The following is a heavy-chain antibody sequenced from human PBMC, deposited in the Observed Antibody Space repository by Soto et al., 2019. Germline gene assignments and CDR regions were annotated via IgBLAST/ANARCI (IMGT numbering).Heavy chain of an antibody. Sequence: SETLSLTCTVSGGSISSYYWSWIRQPPGKGLEWIGYIYYSGSTNYNPSLKSRVTISVDTSKNQFSLKLSSVTAADTAVYYCASTYYYGSGSYSALFDYWGQGTLVTVSS. J-gene: IGHJ4*02. D-gene: IGHD3-10*01. V-gene: IGHV4-59*08. CDR3: ASTYYYGSGSYSALFDY. CDR2: IYYSGST. CDR1: GGSISSYY.